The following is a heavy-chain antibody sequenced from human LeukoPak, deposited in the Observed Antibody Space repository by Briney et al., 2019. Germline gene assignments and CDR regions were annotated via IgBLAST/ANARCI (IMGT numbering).Heavy chain of an antibody. D-gene: IGHD6-19*01. V-gene: IGHV3-21*01. CDR2: ISPSGGIT. Sequence: GGTLRLSCGASGFTFSSHGMNWVRQAPGKGLEWVSGISPSGGITYYTDSVKGRFTISRDNAKNSPYLQMNSLRAEDTAVYYCARGRRQWLFSNWFDPWGQGTLVTVSS. CDR3: ARGRRQWLFSNWFDP. CDR1: GFTFSSHG. J-gene: IGHJ5*02.